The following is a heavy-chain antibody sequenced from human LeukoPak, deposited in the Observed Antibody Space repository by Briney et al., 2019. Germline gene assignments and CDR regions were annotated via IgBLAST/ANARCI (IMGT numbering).Heavy chain of an antibody. J-gene: IGHJ5*02. V-gene: IGHV3-21*01. Sequence: GGSLRLSCAASGFTFTIFGLNWVRQAPGKGLEWVSSINDNSRSIFYTDSLKGRFTVSRDNAKNSLYLQMNNLRAEDTAVYYCAKSVNSYYDWFDPWGQGTLVIVSS. CDR1: GFTFTIFG. CDR3: AKSVNSYYDWFDP. CDR2: INDNSRSI. D-gene: IGHD3-22*01.